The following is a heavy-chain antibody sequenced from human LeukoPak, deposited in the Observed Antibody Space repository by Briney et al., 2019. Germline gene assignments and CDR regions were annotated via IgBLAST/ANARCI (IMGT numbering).Heavy chain of an antibody. CDR3: ARAPSEIGGYYPEYFRH. Sequence: GGALRLSCAAAGFTFSNYWRDWVRQAPGKGVVWVSRIKSDGRTNYADSVKGRFTISRDNAKNTVSLQMNSLRAEDTGVYYCARAPSEIGGYYPEYFRHWGQGTLVTVSS. J-gene: IGHJ1*01. D-gene: IGHD3-22*01. CDR2: IKSDGRT. V-gene: IGHV3-74*01. CDR1: GFTFSNYW.